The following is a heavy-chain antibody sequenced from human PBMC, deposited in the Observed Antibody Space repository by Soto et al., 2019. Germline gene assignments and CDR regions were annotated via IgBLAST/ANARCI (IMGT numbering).Heavy chain of an antibody. V-gene: IGHV3-15*01. CDR1: GFTFTNAW. D-gene: IGHD4-17*01. CDR3: TTALTPVTTLGY. Sequence: EVQLVESGGGLVKPGGSIRLSCAASGFTFTNAWMSWFRQAPGKGLEWVGRIRRKTDGETVDYAAPVKGRFTISRDDSHNTLYLQMNSLKTEDTAVYFCTTALTPVTTLGYWCQGTLVTVSS. CDR2: IRRKTDGETV. J-gene: IGHJ4*02.